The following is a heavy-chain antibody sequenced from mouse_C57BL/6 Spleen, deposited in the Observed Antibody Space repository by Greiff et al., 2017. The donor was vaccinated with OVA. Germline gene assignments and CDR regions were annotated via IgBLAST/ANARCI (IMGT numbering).Heavy chain of an antibody. J-gene: IGHJ4*01. CDR1: GYTFTDYY. Sequence: EVQLQQSGPELVKPGASVKISCKASGYTFTDYYMNWVKQSHGKSLEWIGDINPNNGGTSYNQKFKGKATLTVDKSSSTAYMELRSLTSEDSAVYYCARSPHYGSRKDYAMDYWGQGTSVTVSS. CDR2: INPNNGGT. D-gene: IGHD1-1*01. V-gene: IGHV1-26*01. CDR3: ARSPHYGSRKDYAMDY.